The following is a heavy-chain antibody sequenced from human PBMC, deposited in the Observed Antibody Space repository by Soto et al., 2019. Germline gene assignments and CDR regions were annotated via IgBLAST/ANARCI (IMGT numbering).Heavy chain of an antibody. V-gene: IGHV4-34*01. D-gene: IGHD6-19*01. CDR3: ARGGSSDCQVAFDF. CDR1: GGSFSGYF. J-gene: IGHJ3*01. Sequence: SETLSLTCDVYGGSFSGYFWNWIRQSPGKGLEWIGKVNHNGRNNYNPSLKSRVTISLAMSKKQISLKLTSVTAADTAVYYCARGGSSDCQVAFDFWGQGTMVTVSS. CDR2: VNHNGRN.